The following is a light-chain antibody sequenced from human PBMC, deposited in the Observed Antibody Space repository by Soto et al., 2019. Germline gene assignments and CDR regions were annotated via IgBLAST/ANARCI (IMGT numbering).Light chain of an antibody. CDR1: QSISSW. V-gene: IGKV1-5*03. J-gene: IGKJ1*01. CDR3: QQYNNYWT. Sequence: DIQMTQSPSTLSASVGDRFTITCRASQSISSWLAWYQQKPGKAPKLLIYKASTLESGVPSRFSGSGSGTEFTLTISSLQPDDFGTYYCQQYNNYWTFGQGTKVDIK. CDR2: KAS.